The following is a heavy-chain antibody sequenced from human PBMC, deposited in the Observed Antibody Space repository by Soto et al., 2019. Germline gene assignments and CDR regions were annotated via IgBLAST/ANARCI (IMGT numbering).Heavy chain of an antibody. V-gene: IGHV1-46*01. CDR3: AGVPPYSQHNSSWLVP. D-gene: IGHD5-18*01. J-gene: IGHJ5*02. Sequence: ASVKVSCKASGYTFTSYYMHWVRQAPGQGLEWMGIINPSGGSTSYAQKFQGRVTMTRDTSTSTVYMELSSLRSEDTAVYYCAGVPPYSQHNSSWLVPWGQGTLVTVSS. CDR1: GYTFTSYY. CDR2: INPSGGST.